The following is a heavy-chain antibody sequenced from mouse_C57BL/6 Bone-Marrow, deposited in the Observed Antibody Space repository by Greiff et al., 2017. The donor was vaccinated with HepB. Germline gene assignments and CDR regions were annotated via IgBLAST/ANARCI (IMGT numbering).Heavy chain of an antibody. V-gene: IGHV1-81*01. CDR3: ARWVLRRYCDV. Sequence: QVQLKQSGAELARPGASVKLSCKASGYTFTSYGISWVKQRTGQGLEWIGEIYPRSGNTYYNEKFKGKATLTADKSSSTAYMELRSLTSEDSAVYFCARWVLRRYCDVWGTGTTVPVSS. CDR1: GYTFTSYG. D-gene: IGHD1-1*01. CDR2: IYPRSGNT. J-gene: IGHJ1*03.